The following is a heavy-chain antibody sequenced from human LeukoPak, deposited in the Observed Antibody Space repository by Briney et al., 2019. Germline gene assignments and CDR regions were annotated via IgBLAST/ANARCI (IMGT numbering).Heavy chain of an antibody. CDR1: GGSISSYY. J-gene: IGHJ4*02. D-gene: IGHD3-10*01. CDR2: IYYSGST. CDR3: ARDRAGFDY. Sequence: SETLPLTCTVSGGSISSYYWSWTRQPPGKGLEWIGYIYYSGSTNYNPSLKSRVTISVDTSKNQFSLKLSSVTAADTAVYYCARDRAGFDYWGQGTLVTVSS. V-gene: IGHV4-59*01.